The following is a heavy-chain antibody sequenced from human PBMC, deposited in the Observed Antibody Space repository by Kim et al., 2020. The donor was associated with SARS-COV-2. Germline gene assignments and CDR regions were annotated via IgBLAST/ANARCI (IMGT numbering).Heavy chain of an antibody. CDR3: AKVPTDYGDYLGWFDP. D-gene: IGHD4-17*01. CDR1: GFTFSSYA. Sequence: GGSLRLSCAASGFTFSSYAMSWVRQAPGKGLEWVAAISGSGGSTYYADSVKGRFTISRDNSKNTLYLQMNSLRAEDTAVYYCAKVPTDYGDYLGWFDPWGQGTLVTVSS. V-gene: IGHV3-23*01. CDR2: ISGSGGST. J-gene: IGHJ5*02.